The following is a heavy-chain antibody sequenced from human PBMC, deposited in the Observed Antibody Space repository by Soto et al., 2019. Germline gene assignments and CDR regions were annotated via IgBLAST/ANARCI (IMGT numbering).Heavy chain of an antibody. V-gene: IGHV1-69*02. CDR2: IIPILGIA. CDR1: GGTFSSYT. Sequence: QVQLVQSGAEVKKPGSSVKVSCKASGGTFSSYTISWVRQAPGQGLEWMGRIIPILGIANYAQKFQGRVTITADKSTCTAYMELSSLGSEDTAVYYCASFRLAQTKTEWLLSYGDDAFDIWGQGTMVTVSS. CDR3: ASFRLAQTKTEWLLSYGDDAFDI. D-gene: IGHD3-3*01. J-gene: IGHJ3*02.